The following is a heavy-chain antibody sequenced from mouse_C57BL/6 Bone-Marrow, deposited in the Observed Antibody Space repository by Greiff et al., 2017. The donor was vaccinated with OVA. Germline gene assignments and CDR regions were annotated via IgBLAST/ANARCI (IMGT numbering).Heavy chain of an antibody. Sequence: QVQLQQSGAELARPGASVKLSCKASGYTFTSYGISWVKQRTGQGLEWIGEIYPRSGNTYYNEKFKGKATLTADKSHSTAYMELRSLTSEDSAVDFCARFRLRYWYFDVWGTGTTVTVSS. CDR3: ARFRLRYWYFDV. D-gene: IGHD1-1*01. V-gene: IGHV1-81*01. CDR2: IYPRSGNT. J-gene: IGHJ1*03. CDR1: GYTFTSYG.